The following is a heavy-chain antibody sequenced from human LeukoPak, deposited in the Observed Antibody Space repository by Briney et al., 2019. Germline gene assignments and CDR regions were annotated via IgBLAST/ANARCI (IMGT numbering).Heavy chain of an antibody. CDR1: GYTFTSYG. D-gene: IGHD3-22*01. CDR3: ATRGFYDSSGYYRRGSFQH. J-gene: IGHJ1*01. Sequence: ASVKVSCKASGYTFTSYGISWVRQAPGQGLEWMGWMNPNSGNTGYAQKFQGRVTITRNTSISTAYMELSSLRSEDTAVYYCATRGFYDSSGYYRRGSFQHWGQGTLVTVSS. V-gene: IGHV1-8*03. CDR2: MNPNSGNT.